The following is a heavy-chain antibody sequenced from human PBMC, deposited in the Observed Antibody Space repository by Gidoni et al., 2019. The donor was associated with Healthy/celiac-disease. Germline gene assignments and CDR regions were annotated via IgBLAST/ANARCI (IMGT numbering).Heavy chain of an antibody. Sequence: QVQLVQSGAEVKKPGASVKVSCKASGYTFTSYYMHWVRQAPGQGLEWMGIINPSGGSTSYAQKFQGRVTMTRDTSTSTVYMELSSLRAEDTAVYYCARVSGDYTYGMDVWGQGTTVTVSS. J-gene: IGHJ6*02. CDR3: ARVSGDYTYGMDV. CDR1: GYTFTSYY. CDR2: INPSGGST. D-gene: IGHD4-17*01. V-gene: IGHV1-46*01.